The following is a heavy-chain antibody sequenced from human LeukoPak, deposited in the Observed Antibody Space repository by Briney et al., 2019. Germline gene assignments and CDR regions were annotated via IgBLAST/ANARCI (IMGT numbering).Heavy chain of an antibody. D-gene: IGHD3-10*01. V-gene: IGHV4-34*01. CDR2: IDHSGST. J-gene: IGHJ4*02. CDR3: ARGQRAGNLAARAFDN. CDR1: DGLFRDYY. Sequence: SEALSLTCAVYDGLFRDYYWSWIRQPPGKGLEWIAEIDHSGSTNYNPTLKSRVTLSVDWSKNQFSLKVSSVTAADTAVYYCARGQRAGNLAARAFDNWGPGTPVTVS.